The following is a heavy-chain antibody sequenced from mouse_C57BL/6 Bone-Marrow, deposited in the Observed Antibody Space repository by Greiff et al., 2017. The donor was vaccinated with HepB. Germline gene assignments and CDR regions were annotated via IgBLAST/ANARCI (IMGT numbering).Heavy chain of an antibody. CDR1: GFNIKEDY. CDR3: TLITTVVAGDWYFDV. V-gene: IGHV14-4*01. Sequence: EVQLQQSGAELVRPGASVKLSCTASGFNIKEDYMHWVKQRPEQGLEWIGWIDPENGDTEYASKFQGKATITADTSSNTAYLQLSSLTSEDTAVYYCTLITTVVAGDWYFDVWGTGTTVTVSS. CDR2: IDPENGDT. D-gene: IGHD1-1*01. J-gene: IGHJ1*03.